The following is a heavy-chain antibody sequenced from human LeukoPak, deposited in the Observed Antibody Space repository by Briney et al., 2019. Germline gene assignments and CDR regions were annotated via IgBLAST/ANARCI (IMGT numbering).Heavy chain of an antibody. V-gene: IGHV3-74*01. CDR1: EFTFSSYL. D-gene: IGHD6-19*01. CDR2: INNDGSIT. Sequence: GGSLRLSCVASEFTFSSYLMHWVRQAPGKGLGWVSRINNDGSITNYADSVKGRFTISTDNAKNPFYLHMNSLRAADTAVYYCARGMAYSSGWFPFDYWGQGSLVTVSS. J-gene: IGHJ4*02. CDR3: ARGMAYSSGWFPFDY.